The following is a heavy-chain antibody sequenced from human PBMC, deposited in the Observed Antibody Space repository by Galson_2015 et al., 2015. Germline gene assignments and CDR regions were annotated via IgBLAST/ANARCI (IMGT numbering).Heavy chain of an antibody. CDR1: GFTFGSYG. Sequence: SLRLGCAASGFTFGSYGMNWVRQAPGKGLEWVSYISSSSSTIYYADSVKGRFTISRDNAKNSLFLQMNSLRDEDTAVYYCARFTSGGGYYYYMDVWGKGTTVTVSS. V-gene: IGHV3-48*02. CDR2: ISSSSSTI. CDR3: ARFTSGGGYYYYMDV. J-gene: IGHJ6*03. D-gene: IGHD3-3*01.